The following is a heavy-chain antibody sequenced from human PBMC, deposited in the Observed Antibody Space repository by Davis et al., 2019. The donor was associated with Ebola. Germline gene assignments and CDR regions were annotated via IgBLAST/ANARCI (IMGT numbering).Heavy chain of an antibody. CDR1: GYTFTSYG. J-gene: IGHJ5*02. V-gene: IGHV1-18*01. CDR3: ARDMGMVQEANWFDP. D-gene: IGHD3-10*01. CDR2: ISAYNGNT. Sequence: ASVQVSCKASGYTFTSYGISWVRQAPGQGLEGMGWISAYNGNTNYAQKLQGRVTMTTDTSTSTAYMELRSLRSDDTAVYYCARDMGMVQEANWFDPWGQGTLVTVSS.